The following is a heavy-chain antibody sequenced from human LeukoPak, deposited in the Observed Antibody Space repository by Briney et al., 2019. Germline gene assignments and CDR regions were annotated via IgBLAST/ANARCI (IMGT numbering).Heavy chain of an antibody. CDR1: GFTVTGYY. J-gene: IGHJ4*02. Sequence: EASVKVSCKASGFTVTGYYMHWVRQAPGQGLEWMGWINPNSGATNYAQKFQGRVTMTRDTSISTVYIELSRLRSDETAVYYCSRGGPEGSGYSYGSHDYWGQGTLVTVSS. D-gene: IGHD5-18*01. CDR3: SRGGPEGSGYSYGSHDY. V-gene: IGHV1-2*02. CDR2: INPNSGAT.